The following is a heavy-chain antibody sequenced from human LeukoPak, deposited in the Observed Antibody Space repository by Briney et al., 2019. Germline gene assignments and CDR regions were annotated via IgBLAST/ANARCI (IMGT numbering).Heavy chain of an antibody. CDR3: ARATYSSGWYGKTIDY. V-gene: IGHV3-23*01. Sequence: GGSLRLSCEASGFTFSTYAMSWVRQAPGKGLEWVAAISGSGGSTYYADSVKGRFTISRDNSKNTLYLQMNSLRAEDPAVYYCARATYSSGWYGKTIDYWGQGTLVTVSS. CDR1: GFTFSTYA. D-gene: IGHD6-19*01. J-gene: IGHJ4*02. CDR2: ISGSGGST.